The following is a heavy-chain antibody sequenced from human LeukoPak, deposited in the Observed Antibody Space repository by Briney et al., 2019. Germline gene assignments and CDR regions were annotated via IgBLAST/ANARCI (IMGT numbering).Heavy chain of an antibody. CDR3: VRDRGYSTFDY. CDR2: INQDGSEI. Sequence: GGSLRLSCEASGFLFSNSWMSWVRQAPGKGLEWVANINQDGSEINYVDSVKGRLTISRDNAKGSLYLQMDGLRAEDTAVYFCVRDRGYSTFDYWGQGTLVTVSS. V-gene: IGHV3-7*03. J-gene: IGHJ4*02. D-gene: IGHD4-23*01. CDR1: GFLFSNSW.